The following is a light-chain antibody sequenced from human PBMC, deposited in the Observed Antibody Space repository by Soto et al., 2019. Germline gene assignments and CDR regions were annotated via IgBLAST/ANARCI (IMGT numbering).Light chain of an antibody. CDR1: QSIRSY. CDR3: QQSGSSPGT. J-gene: IGKJ2*01. Sequence: EIVLTQSPGTLSLSPGERATLSCRASQSIRSYLAWYQQKPGQAPRLLIYGASSRATGIPDRFSGSGSGTDFSLTITRLEPADFAVYYCQQSGSSPGTFGQGTKLEIK. V-gene: IGKV3-20*01. CDR2: GAS.